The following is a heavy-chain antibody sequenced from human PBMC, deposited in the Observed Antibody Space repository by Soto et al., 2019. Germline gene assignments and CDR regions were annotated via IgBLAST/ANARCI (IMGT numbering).Heavy chain of an antibody. CDR1: GFSFGDYA. Sequence: GGSLRLSCTTSGFSFGDYAMTWVRQAPGKGLEWVGFIRNPGYGGTTEYATSVKGRFIISRDDSMSSAYLQLNSLKVDDSAVYYCVRGSFGYYGPWGQGTLVTVS. CDR2: IRNPGYGGTT. D-gene: IGHD3-3*01. CDR3: VRGSFGYYGP. J-gene: IGHJ5*02. V-gene: IGHV3-49*04.